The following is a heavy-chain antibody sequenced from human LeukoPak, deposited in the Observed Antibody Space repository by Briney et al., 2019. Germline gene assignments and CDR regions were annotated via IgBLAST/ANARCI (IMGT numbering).Heavy chain of an antibody. D-gene: IGHD3-3*01. CDR2: ISDGSGNI. J-gene: IGHJ6*03. CDR3: ARGRGDFWSGSYYYYMDV. Sequence: PGGSLRLSCAASGFTFSDYSMNWVRQAPVKGLEWFSYISDGSGNIYNADSVAGRFTISRDNAKNSLYLQMNSLRAEDTARYYCARGRGDFWSGSYYYYMDVWGKGTTVTVSS. CDR1: GFTFSDYS. V-gene: IGHV3-48*04.